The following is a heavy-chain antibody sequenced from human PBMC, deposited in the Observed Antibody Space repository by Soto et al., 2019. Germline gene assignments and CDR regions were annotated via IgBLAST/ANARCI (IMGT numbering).Heavy chain of an antibody. J-gene: IGHJ1*01. CDR3: ARLPNKIPQN. Sequence: EVQLVESGGGLVQPGGSLRLSCAASGFTFSSYWMHWVRQAPGKGLVCVSSISTDASSTSYADPVKGRFTISRDNAKNTLYLQMNSVRAEDTALYYCARLPNKIPQNWGQGTLVIVSP. V-gene: IGHV3-74*01. CDR2: ISTDASST. CDR1: GFTFSSYW.